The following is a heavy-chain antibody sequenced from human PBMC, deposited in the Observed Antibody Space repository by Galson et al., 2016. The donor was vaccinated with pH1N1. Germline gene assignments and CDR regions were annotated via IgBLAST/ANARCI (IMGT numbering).Heavy chain of an antibody. CDR1: GFTFSSNA. CDR2: LSNDAITT. V-gene: IGHV3-23*01. J-gene: IGHJ4*02. Sequence: SLRLSCATSGFTFSSNAMSWVRQAPGKGLEWISTLSNDAITTYYADSVKGRFTISRDNSKKTANLQMNTLSAEDPAVYFCAKTVGSTLGHWGQGTLVTVSS. D-gene: IGHD2-15*01. CDR3: AKTVGSTLGH.